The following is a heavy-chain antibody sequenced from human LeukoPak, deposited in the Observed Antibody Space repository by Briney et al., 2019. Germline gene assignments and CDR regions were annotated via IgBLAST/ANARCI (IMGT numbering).Heavy chain of an antibody. V-gene: IGHV4-4*02. CDR3: ARDFRERRGITGPHGMDV. J-gene: IGHJ6*02. Sequence: SETLYLTCAVSSGSISSSYWWSWVRQPPGKGLEWIGEIYHSGSTNYNPSLKSRVTISIDKSKTQFSLRLSSVTAADTAVYYCARDFRERRGITGPHGMDVWGQGTTVTVSS. CDR1: SGSISSSYW. CDR2: IYHSGST. D-gene: IGHD1-20*01.